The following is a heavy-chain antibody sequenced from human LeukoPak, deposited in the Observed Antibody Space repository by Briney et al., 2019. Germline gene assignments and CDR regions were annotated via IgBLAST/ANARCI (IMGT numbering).Heavy chain of an antibody. J-gene: IGHJ4*02. CDR3: AREAVTTVTTFDY. Sequence: GRSLRLSCAASGFTFSSYGMYWVRQAPGKGPEWVAVIWFDGSNTYYGDSVKGRFTISRDNSKNTLYLQMNSLRAEDTAVYYCAREAVTTVTTFDYWGQGTLVTVSS. D-gene: IGHD4-17*01. CDR1: GFTFSSYG. V-gene: IGHV3-33*01. CDR2: IWFDGSNT.